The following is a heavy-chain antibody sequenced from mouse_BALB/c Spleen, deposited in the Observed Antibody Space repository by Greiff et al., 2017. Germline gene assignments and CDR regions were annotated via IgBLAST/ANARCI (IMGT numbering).Heavy chain of an antibody. CDR3: TRTYYYGSSYFDH. CDR2: IYPGNSDT. V-gene: IGHV1-5*01. D-gene: IGHD1-1*01. J-gene: IGHJ2*01. CDR1: GYTFTSYW. Sequence: VQLQESGTVLARPGASVKMSCKASGYTFTSYWMHWVKQRPGQGLEWIGAIYPGNSDTSYNQKFKGKAKLTAVTSTSTAYMELSGLTNEDSAVYYCTRTYYYGSSYFDHWGQGTTLTVAS.